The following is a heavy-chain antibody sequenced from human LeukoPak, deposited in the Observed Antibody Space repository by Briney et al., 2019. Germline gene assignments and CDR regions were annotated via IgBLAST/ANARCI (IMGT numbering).Heavy chain of an antibody. CDR2: IYYSGST. CDR3: ARQAIDYYDSSAYPLFDY. Sequence: PSETLSLTCTVSGVSISSSSYYWGWIRQPPGKGLEWIGSIYYSGSTYYNPSLKSRVTISVDTSKNQFSLKLSSVTAADTAVYYCARQAIDYYDSSAYPLFDYWGQGTLVTVSS. J-gene: IGHJ4*02. CDR1: GVSISSSSYY. D-gene: IGHD3-22*01. V-gene: IGHV4-39*01.